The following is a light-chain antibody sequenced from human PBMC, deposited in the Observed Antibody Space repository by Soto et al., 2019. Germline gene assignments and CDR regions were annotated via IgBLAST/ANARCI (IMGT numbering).Light chain of an antibody. CDR2: GAS. Sequence: EIVLTQSPGTLSLSPGERATLSCRASQSVSNSYLAWYQQKPGQAPRLLIYGASSRATGIPDRFSGSGSGTEFTLTISRLEPEDFAVYYCQEYGSSRTFGQGTKVEIK. V-gene: IGKV3-20*01. CDR3: QEYGSSRT. J-gene: IGKJ1*01. CDR1: QSVSNSY.